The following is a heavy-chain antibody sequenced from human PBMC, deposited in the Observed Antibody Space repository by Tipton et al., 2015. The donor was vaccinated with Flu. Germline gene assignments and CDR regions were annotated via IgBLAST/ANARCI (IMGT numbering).Heavy chain of an antibody. D-gene: IGHD5-24*01. Sequence: CAASGFTFSSYGMHWVRQAPGKGLEWVAVISYDGSNKYYADSVKGRFTISRDNSKNTLYLQMNSLRAEDTAVYYCAKVSEMATISDFDYRGQGTLVTVSS. CDR3: AKVSEMATISDFDY. CDR2: ISYDGSNK. V-gene: IGHV3-30*18. J-gene: IGHJ4*02. CDR1: GFTFSSYG.